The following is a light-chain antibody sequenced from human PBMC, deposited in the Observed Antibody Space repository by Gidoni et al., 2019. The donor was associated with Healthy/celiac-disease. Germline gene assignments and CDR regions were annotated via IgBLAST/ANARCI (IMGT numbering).Light chain of an antibody. CDR3: QVWDSSFYVV. J-gene: IGLJ2*01. CDR2: RDS. V-gene: IGLV3-9*01. CDR1: NIGGKN. Sequence: SYELTQPLSVSVALGQTARITCGGNNIGGKNVHWYQQKPGQAPVLVIYRDSNRPSGIPERFSGSNSGNTATLTISRAQAGDEADYYCQVWDSSFYVVFGGGTKLTVL.